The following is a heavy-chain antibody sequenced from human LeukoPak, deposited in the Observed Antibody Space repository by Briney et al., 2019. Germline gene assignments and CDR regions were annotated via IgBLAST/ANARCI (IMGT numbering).Heavy chain of an antibody. V-gene: IGHV1-69*13. CDR3: ARAKHLGITMVRGVPNWFDP. CDR1: GGTFSSYA. J-gene: IGHJ5*02. CDR2: IIPIFGTA. D-gene: IGHD3-10*01. Sequence: SVKVSCKASGGTFSSYAISWVRQAPGQGLEWMGGIIPIFGTANYAQKFQGRVTITADESTSTAYMELSSLRSEDTAVYYCARAKHLGITMVRGVPNWFDPWGQGTLVTVSS.